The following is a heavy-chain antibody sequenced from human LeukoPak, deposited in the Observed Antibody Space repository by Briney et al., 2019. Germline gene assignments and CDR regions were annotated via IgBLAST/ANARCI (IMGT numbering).Heavy chain of an antibody. CDR2: IYYSGST. Sequence: SETLSLTCTVTGGSISSYYWSWIRQPPWKGLEWIGYIYYSGSTNYNASLKSRITISVDTSKNQFSLKLSSVTAADTAVYYCASSAWQWLVPYYYYGMDVWGQGTTVTVSS. D-gene: IGHD6-19*01. V-gene: IGHV4-59*08. CDR1: GGSISSYY. CDR3: ASSAWQWLVPYYYYGMDV. J-gene: IGHJ6*02.